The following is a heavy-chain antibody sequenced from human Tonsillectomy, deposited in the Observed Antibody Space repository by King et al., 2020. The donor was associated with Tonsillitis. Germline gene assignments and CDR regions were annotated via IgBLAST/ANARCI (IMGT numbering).Heavy chain of an antibody. CDR1: GGTFSSYA. CDR2: IIPILGIA. D-gene: IGHD1-26*01. J-gene: IGHJ4*02. V-gene: IGHV1-69*04. Sequence: VQLVQSGAEVKKPGSSVKVSCKASGGTFSSYAISWVRQAPGQGLEWMGRIIPILGIANYAQKFQGRVTITADKSTSTAYMELSSLRSEDTAVYYCAREWEVMRNFDYWGPGTLVTVSS. CDR3: AREWEVMRNFDY.